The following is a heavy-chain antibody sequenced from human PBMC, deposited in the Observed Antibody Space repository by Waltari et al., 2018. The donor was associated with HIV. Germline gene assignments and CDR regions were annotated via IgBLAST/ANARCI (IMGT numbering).Heavy chain of an antibody. CDR2: IYYSGGT. Sequence: QLQLQESGPGLVKPSETLSLTCTVSGGSISSSSYYWGWIRQPPGKGLEWIGSIYYSGGTYSNPSLKSRVTISVDTSKNQFSLKLSSVTAADTAVYYCARAVQGYCSGGSCENYFDYWGQGTLVTVSS. J-gene: IGHJ4*02. CDR1: GGSISSSSYY. CDR3: ARAVQGYCSGGSCENYFDY. V-gene: IGHV4-39*01. D-gene: IGHD2-15*01.